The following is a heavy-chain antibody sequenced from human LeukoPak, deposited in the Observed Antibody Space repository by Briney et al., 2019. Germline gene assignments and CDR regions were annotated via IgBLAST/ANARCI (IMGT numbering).Heavy chain of an antibody. D-gene: IGHD2-15*01. CDR3: ARDLISACSGGSCYGIDY. J-gene: IGHJ4*02. CDR2: ISSSSSTI. CDR1: GFTFSSYS. Sequence: PGGSLRLSCAASGFTFSSYSMNWVRQAPGKGLEWVSYISSSSSTIYYADSVKGRFTISRDNAKNSLYLQMNSLRAEDTAVYYCARDLISACSGGSCYGIDYWGQGTLVTVSS. V-gene: IGHV3-48*01.